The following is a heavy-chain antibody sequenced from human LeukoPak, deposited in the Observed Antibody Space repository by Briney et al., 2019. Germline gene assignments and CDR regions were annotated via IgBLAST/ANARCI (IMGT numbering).Heavy chain of an antibody. CDR1: GYSFTSYW. V-gene: IGHV5-51*01. CDR2: IYPGDSDT. Sequence: GESLKISCKGSGYSFTSYWIGWVRQMPGKGLEWMGIIYPGDSDTRYSPSFLGHVTISADTSISTAFLQWSSLKASDTAMYYCARLADIVATTYYYYYMDVWGKGTTVTVSS. J-gene: IGHJ6*03. CDR3: ARLADIVATTYYYYYMDV. D-gene: IGHD5-12*01.